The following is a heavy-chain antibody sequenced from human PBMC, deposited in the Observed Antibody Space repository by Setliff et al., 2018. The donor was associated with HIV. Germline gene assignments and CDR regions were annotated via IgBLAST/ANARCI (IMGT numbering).Heavy chain of an antibody. D-gene: IGHD3-22*01. Sequence: GASVKVSCKASGYTFTSYGISWVRQAPGQGLEWMGGIILIFGTANYAQKFQGRVTITADESTSTAYMELSSLKSEDTAVYYCARSAGDSYDSSGQIWGAYFDYWGQGTLVTAPQ. J-gene: IGHJ4*02. CDR2: IILIFGTA. CDR1: GYTFTSYG. V-gene: IGHV1-69*13. CDR3: ARSAGDSYDSSGQIWGAYFDY.